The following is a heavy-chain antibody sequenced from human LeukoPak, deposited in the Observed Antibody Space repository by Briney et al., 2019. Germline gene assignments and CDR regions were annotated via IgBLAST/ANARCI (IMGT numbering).Heavy chain of an antibody. J-gene: IGHJ4*02. CDR2: INPSGGST. Sequence: ASVKVSCKASGYTFTSYYMHWVRQAPGQGLEWMGIINPSGGSTSYAQNFQGRVTMTRDTSTSTVYMELSSLRSEDTAVYYCARGGNYYDSGSPFEYWGQGTLVTVSS. V-gene: IGHV1-46*01. CDR1: GYTFTSYY. D-gene: IGHD3-10*01. CDR3: ARGGNYYDSGSPFEY.